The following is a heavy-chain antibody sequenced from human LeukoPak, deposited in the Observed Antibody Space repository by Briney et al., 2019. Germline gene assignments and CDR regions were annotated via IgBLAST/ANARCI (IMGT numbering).Heavy chain of an antibody. D-gene: IGHD3-22*01. J-gene: IGHJ4*02. CDR2: INHSGST. CDR3: ARGGGDYYDSSPFDY. CDR1: GGSFTGNY. V-gene: IGHV4-34*01. Sequence: SETLSLTCAVYGGSFTGNYWRWIRQPPGKGLEWIGEINHSGSTKYNPSLKSRVTMSVDASTNQFFLRLTSVTAADTAVYYCARGGGDYYDSSPFDYWGQGTLVTVSS.